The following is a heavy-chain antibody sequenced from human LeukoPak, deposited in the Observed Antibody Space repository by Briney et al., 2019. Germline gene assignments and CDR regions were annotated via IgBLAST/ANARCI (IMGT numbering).Heavy chain of an antibody. CDR1: GFTFYDYA. CDR2: ISWNSGSM. V-gene: IGHV3-9*01. Sequence: GGSLRLSCAASGFTFYDYAMHWVRHAPGKGLEWVSGISWNSGSMGYADSVKGRFTISRDNAKNSLYLQMNSLRSEDTALYYCAKDYGWLQFKYYFDYWGQGTLVTVSS. D-gene: IGHD5-24*01. J-gene: IGHJ4*02. CDR3: AKDYGWLQFKYYFDY.